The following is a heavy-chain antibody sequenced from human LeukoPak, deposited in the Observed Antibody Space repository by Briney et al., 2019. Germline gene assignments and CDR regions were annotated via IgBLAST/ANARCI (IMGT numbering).Heavy chain of an antibody. CDR1: GGSLSTDY. Sequence: SETLSLTCSLSGGSLSTDYWAWIRQPPRKELDWIGYMYYTGSINYKRSLKSRVTISQATSKKQFSLTLSSVTAGDWAVFYGVRVSFVYGMDVGGGGTTVTVSS. J-gene: IGHJ6*04. CDR3: VRVSFVYGMDV. CDR2: MYYTGSI. V-gene: IGHV4-59*01.